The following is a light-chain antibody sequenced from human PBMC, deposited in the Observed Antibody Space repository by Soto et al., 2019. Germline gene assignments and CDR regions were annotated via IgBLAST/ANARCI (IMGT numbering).Light chain of an antibody. CDR1: QSVSSSY. J-gene: IGKJ1*01. CDR3: QQYGSSRT. Sequence: SPSTLSLSPGERATLSCRASQSVSSSYLAWYQQKPGQAPRLLIYGASSRATGIPDRFSGSGSGTDFTLTISRLEPEDFAVYYCQQYGSSRTFGQGTKVDIK. V-gene: IGKV3-20*01. CDR2: GAS.